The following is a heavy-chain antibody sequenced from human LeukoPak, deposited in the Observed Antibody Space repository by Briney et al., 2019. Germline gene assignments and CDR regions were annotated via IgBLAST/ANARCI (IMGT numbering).Heavy chain of an antibody. V-gene: IGHV3-48*01. CDR1: GFTFSSYS. CDR2: ISSSSSTI. J-gene: IGHJ6*03. Sequence: GGSLRLSCAASGFTFSSYSMNWVRQAPGKGLEWVSYISSSSSTIYYADSVKGRFTISRDNAKNSLYLQMNSLRAEDTAVYYCARKTPMDVWGKGTTVTVSS. CDR3: ARKTPMDV.